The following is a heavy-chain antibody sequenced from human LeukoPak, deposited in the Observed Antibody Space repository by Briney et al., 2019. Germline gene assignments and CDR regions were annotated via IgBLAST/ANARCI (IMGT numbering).Heavy chain of an antibody. Sequence: SETLSLTCAVYGGSFSGYYWSWIRQPPGKGLEWIGEINHSGSTNYNPSLKSRVTISVDTSKNQFSLKLGSVTAADTAVYYCARAVRGYSGSKYYFDYWGQGTLVTVSS. CDR1: GGSFSGYY. CDR3: ARAVRGYSGSKYYFDY. J-gene: IGHJ4*02. V-gene: IGHV4-34*01. CDR2: INHSGST. D-gene: IGHD5-12*01.